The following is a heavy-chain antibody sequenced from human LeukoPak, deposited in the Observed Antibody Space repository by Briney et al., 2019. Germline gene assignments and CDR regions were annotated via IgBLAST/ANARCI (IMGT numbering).Heavy chain of an antibody. CDR3: AKSDCGQDGCKLLSY. V-gene: IGHV3-33*05. D-gene: IGHD5-24*01. J-gene: IGHJ4*02. CDR2: ISYDGSNK. CDR1: GFTFSSYG. Sequence: PGGSLRLSCAESGFTFSSYGMQWVRQAPGKELEWVEVISYDGSNKYYADSVKGRFTISRDNSKNTLYLQMNSLRADDTAIYYCAKSDCGQDGCKLLSYWGQRTLVVVSP.